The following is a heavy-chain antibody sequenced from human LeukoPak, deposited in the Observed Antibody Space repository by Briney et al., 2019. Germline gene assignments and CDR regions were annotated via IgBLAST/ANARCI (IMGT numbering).Heavy chain of an antibody. Sequence: GGSLRLSCAASGFTFSNYGMHWVRQAPGKGREGVALISYDGSNKYFADSVKGRFTISRDNSKNTLYLQMHSLRAEDTAVYYCAKDNVAAAGRYFDYWGQGTLVTVSS. D-gene: IGHD6-13*01. CDR3: AKDNVAAAGRYFDY. V-gene: IGHV3-30*18. CDR2: ISYDGSNK. CDR1: GFTFSNYG. J-gene: IGHJ4*02.